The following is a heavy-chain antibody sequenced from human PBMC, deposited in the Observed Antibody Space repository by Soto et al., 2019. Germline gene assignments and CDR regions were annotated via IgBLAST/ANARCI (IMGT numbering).Heavy chain of an antibody. CDR1: GYTFTSYY. J-gene: IGHJ5*02. D-gene: IGHD1-7*01. CDR2: INPSGGST. CDR3: ARDQVPPAITGTLDWFDP. V-gene: IGHV1-46*03. Sequence: ASVKVSCKASGYTFTSYYMHWVRQAPGQGLEWMGIINPSGGSTSYAQKFQGRVTMTRDTSTSTVYMELSSLRSEDTAVYYCARDQVPPAITGTLDWFDPWGQGTLVTVSS.